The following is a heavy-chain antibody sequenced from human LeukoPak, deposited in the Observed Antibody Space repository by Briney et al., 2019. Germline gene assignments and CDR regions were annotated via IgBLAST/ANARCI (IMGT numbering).Heavy chain of an antibody. Sequence: PSVKLSCKASGGTFSSYAISWVRQAPGQGLEWMGGIIPIFGTANYAQKFQGRVTITADESTSTAYMELSSLRSEDTAVYYCARANQGGYASTFDYWGQGTLVTVSS. CDR1: GGTFSSYA. CDR2: IIPIFGTA. D-gene: IGHD5-12*01. J-gene: IGHJ4*02. V-gene: IGHV1-69*13. CDR3: ARANQGGYASTFDY.